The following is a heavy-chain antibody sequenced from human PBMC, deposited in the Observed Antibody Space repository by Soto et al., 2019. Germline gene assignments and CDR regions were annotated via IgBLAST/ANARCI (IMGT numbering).Heavy chain of an antibody. V-gene: IGHV1-69*08. CDR3: ARDVGLGPVTVSTHVDY. CDR2: IIPILDIA. CDR1: GGTFSNYT. J-gene: IGHJ4*02. D-gene: IGHD4-17*01. Sequence: QVQLVQSGAEVKKPGSSVKVSCKASGGTFSNYTITWVRQAPGQGLEWMGRIIPILDIANYAKKFQGRVTITADKSASTAYMELSSLGSEDTALYYCARDVGLGPVTVSTHVDYWGQGTLVIVSS.